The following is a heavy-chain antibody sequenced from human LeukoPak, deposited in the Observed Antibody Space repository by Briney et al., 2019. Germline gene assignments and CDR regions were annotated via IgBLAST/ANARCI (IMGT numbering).Heavy chain of an antibody. Sequence: SQTLSLTCTVSGGSISSGGYYWSWIRQHPGKGLEWIGYIYYSGSTYYNPSLKSRVTISVDTSKNQFSLKLSSVTAADAAVYYCARARIGCTNGVCYPHWYYMDVSGKGTTVTVSS. CDR1: GGSISSGGYY. CDR3: ARARIGCTNGVCYPHWYYMDV. D-gene: IGHD2-8*01. J-gene: IGHJ6*03. CDR2: IYYSGST. V-gene: IGHV4-31*03.